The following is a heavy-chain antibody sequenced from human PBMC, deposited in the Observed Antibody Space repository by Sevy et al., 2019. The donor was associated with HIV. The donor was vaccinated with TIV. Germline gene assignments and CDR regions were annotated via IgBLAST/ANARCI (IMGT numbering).Heavy chain of an antibody. CDR3: ARVRYNYGSYYFDY. D-gene: IGHD5-18*01. CDR1: IFTFSDYY. V-gene: IGHV3-11*01. Sequence: GGSLRLSCAASIFTFSDYYMTWIRQAPGKGLECVSHISSGGSHIHYADTVKGRFTISRDNAKNSLYLQMNSLTAEDTSVYYCARVRYNYGSYYFDYWGQGTRVTVSS. J-gene: IGHJ4*02. CDR2: ISSGGSHI.